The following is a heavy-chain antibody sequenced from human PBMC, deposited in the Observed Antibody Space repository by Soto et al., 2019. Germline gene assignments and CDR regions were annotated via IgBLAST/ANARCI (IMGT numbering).Heavy chain of an antibody. Sequence: LRLSCAASGFTFSDYWIHWVRQAPWKGLVWVSRISSDGSSTSYADSVKGRFTISRDNAKNTLYLQMNSLRAEDTAVYYCARGAYCSDGICYTHYYYPMDVWGQGTTVTVSS. CDR1: GFTFSDYW. D-gene: IGHD2-15*01. CDR2: ISSDGSST. V-gene: IGHV3-74*01. CDR3: ARGAYCSDGICYTHYYYPMDV. J-gene: IGHJ6*02.